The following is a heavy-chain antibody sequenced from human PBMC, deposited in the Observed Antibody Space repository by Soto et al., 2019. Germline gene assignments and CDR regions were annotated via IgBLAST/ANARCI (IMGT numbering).Heavy chain of an antibody. V-gene: IGHV1-69*02. CDR1: GGTFSSYT. Sequence: ASVKVSCKASGGTFSSYTISWVRQAPGQGLEWMGRIIPILGIANYAQKFQGRVTITADKSTSTAYMELSSLRSEDTAVYYCARVSGDIAAPDYFDYWGQGTLVTVSS. D-gene: IGHD6-6*01. CDR3: ARVSGDIAAPDYFDY. CDR2: IIPILGIA. J-gene: IGHJ4*02.